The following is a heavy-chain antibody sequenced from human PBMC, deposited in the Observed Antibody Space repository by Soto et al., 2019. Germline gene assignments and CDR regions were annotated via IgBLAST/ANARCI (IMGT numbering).Heavy chain of an antibody. J-gene: IGHJ4*02. CDR3: ARVIGQYCSGGSCFFDY. CDR2: IYYSGST. D-gene: IGHD2-15*01. V-gene: IGHV4-31*03. Sequence: PSETLSLTCTVSGGSISSGGYYWSWIRQHPGKGLEWIGYIYYSGSTYYNPSLKSRVTISVDTSKNQFSLKLSSVTAADTAVYYCARVIGQYCSGGSCFFDYWGQGTLVTVSS. CDR1: GGSISSGGYY.